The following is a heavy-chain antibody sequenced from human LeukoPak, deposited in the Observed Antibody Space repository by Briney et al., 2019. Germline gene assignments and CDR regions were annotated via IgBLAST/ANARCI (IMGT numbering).Heavy chain of an antibody. V-gene: IGHV3-9*01. D-gene: IGHD1-1*01. J-gene: IGHJ3*02. Sequence: GRSLRLSCAASGFTFDDYAMHWVRQAPGKGLEWVSGISWNSGSIGYADSVKGRFTISRDNAKNSLYLQMTGLRAGDTAEYYCAKSLFTSATGTGRAFHIWGQGTMVTVSS. CDR1: GFTFDDYA. CDR3: AKSLFTSATGTGRAFHI. CDR2: ISWNSGSI.